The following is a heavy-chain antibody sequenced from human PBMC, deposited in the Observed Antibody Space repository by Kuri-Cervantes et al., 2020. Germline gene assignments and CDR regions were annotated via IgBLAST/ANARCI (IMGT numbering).Heavy chain of an antibody. CDR3: ARAGGRYCSGGSCYWGREFDP. D-gene: IGHD2-15*01. V-gene: IGHV4-4*07. Sequence: SETLSLTCTVSGGSISSYYWSWIRQPAGKGLEWIGRIYTSGSTNYNPSLKSRVTMSVDTSKNQFSLKLSSVTAADTAVYYCARAGGRYCSGGSCYWGREFDPWGQGTLVTVSS. CDR1: GGSISSYY. J-gene: IGHJ5*02. CDR2: IYTSGST.